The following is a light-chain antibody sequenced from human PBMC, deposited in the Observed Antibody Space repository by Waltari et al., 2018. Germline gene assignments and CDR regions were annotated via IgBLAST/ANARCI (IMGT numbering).Light chain of an antibody. CDR1: QSISGW. CDR2: KAS. J-gene: IGKJ2*01. CDR3: QQYNSYSYT. Sequence: DIQMTQSPSTLSASVGDRVPITCRASQSISGWLAWYQQKPGKAPKLLNYKASTLQSGVPSGFSGSGSGTEFTLTISSLQPDDFATYYCQQYNSYSYTFGQGTKLEIK. V-gene: IGKV1-5*03.